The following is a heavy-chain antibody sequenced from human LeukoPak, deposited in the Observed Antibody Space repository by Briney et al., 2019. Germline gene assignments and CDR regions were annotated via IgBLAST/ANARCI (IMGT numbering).Heavy chain of an antibody. Sequence: QPGGSLRLSCAASGFTFSSYWMSWVRQAPGKGLEWVANIKQDGIEKYYMDSVKGRFTISRDNAKNSLYLQMNSLRAEDTAVYYCAREAGGGYYFDYWGQGTLVTVSS. V-gene: IGHV3-7*01. D-gene: IGHD3-16*01. CDR1: GFTFSSYW. J-gene: IGHJ4*02. CDR2: IKQDGIEK. CDR3: AREAGGGYYFDY.